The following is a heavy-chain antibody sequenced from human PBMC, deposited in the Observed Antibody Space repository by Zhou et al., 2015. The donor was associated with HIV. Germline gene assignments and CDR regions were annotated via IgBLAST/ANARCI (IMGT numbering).Heavy chain of an antibody. CDR2: ISAYNGNT. Sequence: QVQLVQSGAEVKKPGASVKVSCKASGYTFTSYGISWVRQAPGQGLEWMGWISAYNGNTNYAQKLQGRVTMTTDTSTSTAYMELRSLRSDDTAVYYCARDNRAYCGGDCPSYFDYWGQGTLVTVSS. V-gene: IGHV1-18*01. CDR3: ARDNRAYCGGDCPSYFDY. D-gene: IGHD2-21*02. J-gene: IGHJ4*02. CDR1: GYTFTSYG.